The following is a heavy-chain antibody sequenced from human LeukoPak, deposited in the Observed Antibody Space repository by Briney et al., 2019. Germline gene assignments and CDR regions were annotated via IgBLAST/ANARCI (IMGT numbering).Heavy chain of an antibody. V-gene: IGHV3-48*03. Sequence: GGSLRLSCAASGFTFSSYEMNWVRQAPGKGLEWVSYISSSGSTIYYADSVKGRFTISRDNAKNSPYLQMNSLRAEDTAVYYCARVLRYFDWFPSGDAFDIWDQGTMVTVSS. CDR3: ARVLRYFDWFPSGDAFDI. J-gene: IGHJ3*02. CDR1: GFTFSSYE. D-gene: IGHD3-9*01. CDR2: ISSSGSTI.